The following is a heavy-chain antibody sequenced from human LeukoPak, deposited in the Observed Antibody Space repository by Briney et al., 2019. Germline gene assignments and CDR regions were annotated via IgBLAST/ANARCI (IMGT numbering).Heavy chain of an antibody. CDR2: IYTSGST. J-gene: IGHJ3*02. CDR1: GGSISSYY. D-gene: IGHD4-11*01. V-gene: IGHV4-4*09. Sequence: SETLSLTCTVSGGSISSYYWSWIRQPPGKGLEWIGYIYTSGSTNHNPSLKSRVTISVDTSKNQFSLKLNSVTAADTAVYYCARYPRLDAFDIWGQGTMVTVSS. CDR3: ARYPRLDAFDI.